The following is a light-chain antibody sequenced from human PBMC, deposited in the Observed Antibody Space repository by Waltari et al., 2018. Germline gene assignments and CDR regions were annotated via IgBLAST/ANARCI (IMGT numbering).Light chain of an antibody. CDR2: WAS. J-gene: IGKJ4*01. V-gene: IGKV4-1*01. Sequence: DIVMTQSPDSLAVSLGEGGNIKCRSNQSLLYSANDRHYLAWYQQKPRQAPRLLINWASTRESGVPDRFIGSGSGTDFILTISSLQPEDVALYFCQQYHTIPPTFGGGTKVEIK. CDR1: QSLLYSANDRHY. CDR3: QQYHTIPPT.